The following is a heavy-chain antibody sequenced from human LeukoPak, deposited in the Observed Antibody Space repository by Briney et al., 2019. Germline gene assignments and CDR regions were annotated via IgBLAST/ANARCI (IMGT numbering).Heavy chain of an antibody. Sequence: SQTLSLTCAISGDSVSSNTVTWNWIRQSPSGGLKWLGRTYYRSKWYTDYAVSVRSRITISPDTSKNQVSLQLNSVNSEDSAVYYCVRDGTWAHWGQGTQVTVSS. CDR3: VRDGTWAH. J-gene: IGHJ4*02. CDR1: GDSVSSNTVT. D-gene: IGHD7-27*01. V-gene: IGHV6-1*01. CDR2: TYYRSKWYT.